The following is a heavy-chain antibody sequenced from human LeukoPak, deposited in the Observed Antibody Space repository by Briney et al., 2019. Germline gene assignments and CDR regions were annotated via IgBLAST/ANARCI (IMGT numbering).Heavy chain of an antibody. V-gene: IGHV1-18*01. D-gene: IGHD1-26*01. CDR1: GYTFTSYG. CDR2: ISAYNGNT. Sequence: GASVKVSCKASGYTFTSYGISWVRQAPGQGLEWMGWISAYNGNTNYAQKLQGRVTMTTDTSTSTAYMELRSLRSDDTAVYYCASHPLGIVGATYYFDYWGQGTLVTVSS. J-gene: IGHJ4*02. CDR3: ASHPLGIVGATYYFDY.